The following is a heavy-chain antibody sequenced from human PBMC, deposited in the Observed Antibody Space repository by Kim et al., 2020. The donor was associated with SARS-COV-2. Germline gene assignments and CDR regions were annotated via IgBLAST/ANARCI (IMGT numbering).Heavy chain of an antibody. V-gene: IGHV4-39*01. CDR2: IYYSGST. J-gene: IGHJ2*01. D-gene: IGHD6-13*01. CDR1: GGSISSSSYY. Sequence: SETLSLTCTVSGGSISSSSYYWGWIRQPPGKGLEWIGSIYYSGSTYYNPSLKSRVTISVDTSKNQFSLKLSSVTAADTAVYYCARPGAAAGTAPFDLWGRGTLVTVSS. CDR3: ARPGAAAGTAPFDL.